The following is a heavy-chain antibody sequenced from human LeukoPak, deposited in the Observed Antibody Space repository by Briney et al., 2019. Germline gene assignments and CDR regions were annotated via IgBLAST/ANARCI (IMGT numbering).Heavy chain of an antibody. CDR3: AKEVPAAISHWFDP. D-gene: IGHD2-2*01. J-gene: IGHJ5*02. CDR2: IRYDGSNK. Sequence: GGSLRLSCAASGFIFSSYGMHWVRQAPGQGLEWVAFIRYDGSNKYYADSVKGRFTISRDNSKNTLYLQMNSLRAEDTAVYYCAKEVPAAISHWFDPWGQGTLVTVSS. V-gene: IGHV3-30*02. CDR1: GFIFSSYG.